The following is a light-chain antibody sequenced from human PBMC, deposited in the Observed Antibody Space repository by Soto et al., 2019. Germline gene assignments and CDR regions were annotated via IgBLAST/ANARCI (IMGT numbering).Light chain of an antibody. J-gene: IGKJ1*01. Sequence: DLGITQSPSTLSGSAGVRLTITLPASQTISSWLAWYQQKPGKAPKLLIYNASTLKSGVPSRFSGSGSGTEFTLTISSLQPDDFATYYCRHYSSYSETFGRGTKVDI. V-gene: IGKV1-5*03. CDR2: NAS. CDR1: QTISSW. CDR3: RHYSSYSET.